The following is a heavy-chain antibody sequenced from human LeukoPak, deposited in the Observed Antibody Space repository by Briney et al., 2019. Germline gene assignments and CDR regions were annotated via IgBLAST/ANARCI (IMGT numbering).Heavy chain of an antibody. CDR3: ATSGEAPYFDY. V-gene: IGHV1-46*01. D-gene: IGHD3-10*01. CDR2: INPSGGST. Sequence: ASVKVSCKASGYTFTSYYMHWVRQAPGQGLEWMGIINPSGGSTSYAQKFQGRVTMTRDMSTSTVYMELSSLRSEDTAVYYCATSGEAPYFDYWGQGTLVTVSS. CDR1: GYTFTSYY. J-gene: IGHJ4*02.